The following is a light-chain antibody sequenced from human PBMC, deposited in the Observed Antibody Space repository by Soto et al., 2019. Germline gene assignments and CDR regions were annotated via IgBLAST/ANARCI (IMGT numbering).Light chain of an antibody. Sequence: DIQMTQSPSTLSASVGDRVTITCRASQRISSWLAWYQQKPGKAPKLLIFGASSLQGGVPSRFSGSGSGTEFTLTISSLQPADFAAYYCQQYYNYTLYTFGQGTKLEIK. CDR3: QQYYNYTLYT. CDR1: QRISSW. V-gene: IGKV1-5*01. J-gene: IGKJ2*01. CDR2: GAS.